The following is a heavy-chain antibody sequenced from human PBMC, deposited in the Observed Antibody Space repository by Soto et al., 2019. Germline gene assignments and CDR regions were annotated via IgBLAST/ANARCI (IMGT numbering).Heavy chain of an antibody. CDR1: VFTFNTYS. CDR3: ARDARVFGVVVAAIDY. CDR2: ISSSTSYI. V-gene: IGHV3-21*01. D-gene: IGHD2-15*01. J-gene: IGHJ4*02. Sequence: PGWSLRLSCASSVFTFNTYSMNWVRQAPGKGLEWVSSISSSTSYIYYADSVKGRFTISRDNAKNSLYLQMNSLRDEDTAIYYCARDARVFGVVVAAIDYWGQGTQVTVSS.